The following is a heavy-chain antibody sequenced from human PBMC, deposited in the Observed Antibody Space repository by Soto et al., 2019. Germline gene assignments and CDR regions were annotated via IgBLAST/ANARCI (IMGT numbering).Heavy chain of an antibody. CDR2: ISAYNGNT. J-gene: IGHJ5*02. V-gene: IGHV1-18*01. CDR1: GYTFTSYG. Sequence: QVQLVQSGAEVKKPGASVKVSCKASGYTFTSYGISWVRQAPGQGLEWMGWISAYNGNTNYAQKRQGRVPMSTKXSTSTAYMELRSLRADDTAVYYCARASGSSYWFDPWGQGTLVTVSS. D-gene: IGHD1-26*01. CDR3: ARASGSSYWFDP.